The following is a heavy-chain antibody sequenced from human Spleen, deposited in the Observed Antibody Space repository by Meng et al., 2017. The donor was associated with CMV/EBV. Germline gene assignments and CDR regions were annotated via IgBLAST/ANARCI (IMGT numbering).Heavy chain of an antibody. Sequence: GSLRLSCAASGFTFSSHWMHWVRQAPGKGLVWVSRINSDGSSTNYADSVKGRFTISRDNAKNTLYLQMNSLRGDDTAVYYCVQEVLYMPRDYGLDVWGQGTTVTVSS. CDR2: INSDGSST. CDR1: GFTFSSHW. D-gene: IGHD2-2*01. J-gene: IGHJ6*02. V-gene: IGHV3-74*01. CDR3: VQEVLYMPRDYGLDV.